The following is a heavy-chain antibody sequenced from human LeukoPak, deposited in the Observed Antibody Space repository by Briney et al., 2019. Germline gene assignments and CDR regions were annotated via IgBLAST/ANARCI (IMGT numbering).Heavy chain of an antibody. Sequence: GGSLRLSCAASGFTFSNYEMNWVRQAPGKGLEWVAVISYDGSNKYYADSVKGRFTISRDNSKNTLYLQMNSLRAEDTAVYYCAKNDYGDSWGQGTLVTVSS. J-gene: IGHJ4*02. CDR1: GFTFSNYE. V-gene: IGHV3-30*18. CDR3: AKNDYGDS. CDR2: ISYDGSNK.